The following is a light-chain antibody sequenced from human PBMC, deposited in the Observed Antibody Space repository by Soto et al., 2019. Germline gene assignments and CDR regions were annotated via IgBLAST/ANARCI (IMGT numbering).Light chain of an antibody. J-gene: IGKJ2*01. V-gene: IGKV4-1*01. CDR2: LAS. Sequence: DIVMTQSPDSLAVSLGERATINCKSSQSVLYSSNNNNYLAWYQQKPGQPPNLLIYLASTRESGVPDRFSGSGSGTDFTLTISSLQAQDVAVYYCQQYYPTPYTFRQGTKLEIK. CDR3: QQYYPTPYT. CDR1: QSVLYSSNNNNY.